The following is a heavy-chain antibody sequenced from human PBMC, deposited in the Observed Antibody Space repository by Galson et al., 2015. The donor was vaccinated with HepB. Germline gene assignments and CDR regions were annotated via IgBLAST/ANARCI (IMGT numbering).Heavy chain of an antibody. J-gene: IGHJ3*02. V-gene: IGHV1-69*13. CDR1: GGTFSSYA. Sequence: SVKVSCKASGGTFSSYAISWVRQAPGQGLEWMGGIIPIFGTANYAQKFQGRVTITADESTSTAYMELSSLRSEDTAVYYCASPYCGGGCYSGEVGAFDIWGQGTMVTVSS. CDR3: ASPYCGGGCYSGEVGAFDI. CDR2: IIPIFGTA. D-gene: IGHD2-21*02.